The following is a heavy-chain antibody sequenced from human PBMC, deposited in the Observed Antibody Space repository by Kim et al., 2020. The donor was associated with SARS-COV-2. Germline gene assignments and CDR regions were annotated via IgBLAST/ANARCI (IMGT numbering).Heavy chain of an antibody. CDR3: ARTIPAAAGSYYDEGTPYFDY. Sequence: SETLSLTCTVSGGSINGYYWSWIRQPPEKGLEWIAYIYYSGSTNYNPSLKSRVTISVDTSKNQFSLKLSSVIAADTAMYYCARTIPAAAGSYYDEGTPYFDYWGQGTLVTVSS. D-gene: IGHD3-10*01. V-gene: IGHV4-59*13. CDR2: IYYSGST. J-gene: IGHJ4*02. CDR1: GGSINGYY.